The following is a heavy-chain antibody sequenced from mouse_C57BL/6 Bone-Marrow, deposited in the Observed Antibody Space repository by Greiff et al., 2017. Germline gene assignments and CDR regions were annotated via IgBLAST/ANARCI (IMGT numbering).Heavy chain of an antibody. CDR1: GYTFTSYW. CDR3: ANIYYDGYYAMDY. V-gene: IGHV1-55*01. CDR2: IYPASGST. D-gene: IGHD2-4*01. J-gene: IGHJ4*01. Sequence: VQLQQPGAELVKPGASVKMSCKASGYTFTSYWITWVKQRPGQGLEWIGDIYPASGSTNYNEKFKSKATLTVDTSSSTAYMQLSSRTSEESAVYYCANIYYDGYYAMDYWGQGTSVTVSS.